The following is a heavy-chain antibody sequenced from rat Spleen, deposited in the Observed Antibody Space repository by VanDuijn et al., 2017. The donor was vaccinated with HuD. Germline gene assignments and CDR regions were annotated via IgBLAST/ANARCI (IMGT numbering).Heavy chain of an antibody. D-gene: IGHD1-9*01. CDR1: GFTFSSFA. CDR2: ITSGGSNT. Sequence: EVQLVESGGGLVQPGRSLKLPCAASGFTFSSFAMAWVRQAPKKGLEWVATITSGGSNTYYPDSVKGRFTISRDNAKSTLYLQMDSLRSEDTATYYCAREGTYYGDYFDYWGRGVMVTVSS. J-gene: IGHJ2*01. V-gene: IGHV5-46*01. CDR3: AREGTYYGDYFDY.